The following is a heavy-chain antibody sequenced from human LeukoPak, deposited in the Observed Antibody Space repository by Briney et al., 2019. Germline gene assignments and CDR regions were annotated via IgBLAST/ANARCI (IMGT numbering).Heavy chain of an antibody. CDR1: GYSISSGYY. V-gene: IGHV4-38-2*01. CDR2: IYHSGST. Sequence: SETLSLTCAVSGYSISSGYYWGWIRQPPGKGLEWIGSIYHSGSTYYNPSLKSRVTISVDTSKNQFSLKLSSVTAADTAVYYCARYPDSGSGWPGWDYWGQGTLVTVPS. D-gene: IGHD6-19*01. CDR3: ARYPDSGSGWPGWDY. J-gene: IGHJ4*02.